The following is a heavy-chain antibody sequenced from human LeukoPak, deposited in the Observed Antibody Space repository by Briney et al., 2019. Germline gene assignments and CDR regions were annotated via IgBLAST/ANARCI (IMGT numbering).Heavy chain of an antibody. CDR2: ISGGGGST. J-gene: IGHJ4*02. CDR1: GFTFSLYG. D-gene: IGHD4-11*01. Sequence: GGSLRLSCAASGFTFSLYGMTWVRQAPGKGLEWVSGISGGGGSTYYADSVQGRFTISRDNFKNTLDLQMNSLRAEDTAVYYCARDVGGNYQYFDFWGQGTLVTVSS. CDR3: ARDVGGNYQYFDF. V-gene: IGHV3-23*01.